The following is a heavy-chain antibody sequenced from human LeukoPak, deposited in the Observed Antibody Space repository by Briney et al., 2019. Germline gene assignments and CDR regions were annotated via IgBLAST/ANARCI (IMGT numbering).Heavy chain of an antibody. V-gene: IGHV6-1*01. D-gene: IGHD3-10*01. CDR2: TYYRSKWYN. CDR1: GDSVSSNSAA. Sequence: SQTLSLTCAISGDSVSSNSAARNWIRQSPSRGLEWLGRTYYRSKWYNDYAVSVKSRITINPDTSKNQFSLKLSSVTAADTAVYYCARLATGAAIYYYYMDVWGKGTTVTVSS. CDR3: ARLATGAAIYYYYMDV. J-gene: IGHJ6*03.